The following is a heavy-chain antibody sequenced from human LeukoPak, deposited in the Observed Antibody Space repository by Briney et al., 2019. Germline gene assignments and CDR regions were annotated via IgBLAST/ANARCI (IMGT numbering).Heavy chain of an antibody. CDR2: INPKNGGT. CDR3: AREEDCGTARCSNDH. J-gene: IGHJ4*02. Sequence: ASVKVSCKASGYTFTAYEMHWVRQAPGQGLEYVGWINPKNGGTNSAQNFQGRVTMTWDTSVSTVYMELSRLRSDDTAVYYCAREEDCGTARCSNDHWGQGTLVAVSS. D-gene: IGHD1-1*01. CDR1: GYTFTAYE. V-gene: IGHV1-2*02.